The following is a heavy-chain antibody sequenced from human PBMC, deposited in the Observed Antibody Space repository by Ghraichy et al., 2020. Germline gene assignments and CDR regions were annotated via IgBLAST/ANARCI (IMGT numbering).Heavy chain of an antibody. CDR2: IWQDGRTQ. Sequence: GGSLRLSCAASGFTFTTYGMHWVRQTPGKGLEWVAVIWQDGRTQQYANSLKGRFTISRDNSKNTIYLEIHSARAEDTAVYYCARDWLTRSFDSWGQGTLVTVSS. D-gene: IGHD3-10*01. J-gene: IGHJ4*02. V-gene: IGHV3-33*01. CDR3: ARDWLTRSFDS. CDR1: GFTFTTYG.